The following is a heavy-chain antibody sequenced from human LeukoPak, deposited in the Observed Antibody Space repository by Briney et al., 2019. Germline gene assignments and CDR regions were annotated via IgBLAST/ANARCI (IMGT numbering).Heavy chain of an antibody. J-gene: IGHJ3*02. Sequence: GGSLRLSCVGSGFTFSRYWLNWVRQAPGKGLEWVANMNQDGSEIYYLDSVKGRFTISRDNAKNSLYLQMNSLRAEDTALYYCAKAYGWSYAFDIWGQGTMVTVSS. D-gene: IGHD4-17*01. CDR3: AKAYGWSYAFDI. CDR1: GFTFSRYW. CDR2: MNQDGSEI. V-gene: IGHV3-7*03.